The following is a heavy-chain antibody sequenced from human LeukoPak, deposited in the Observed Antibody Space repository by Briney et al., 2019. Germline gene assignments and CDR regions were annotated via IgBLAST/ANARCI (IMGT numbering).Heavy chain of an antibody. V-gene: IGHV3-11*01. Sequence: GGSLRLSCAASGFTFSAYYMSWIRQAPGKELEWVSYISGGTTTVFYADSVKGRFTISRDNTKNSLYLQMDTLRVEDTAVYYCAGDFPGPGYNWFDPWGQGTLVTVSS. CDR2: ISGGTTTV. D-gene: IGHD7-27*01. CDR3: AGDFPGPGYNWFDP. CDR1: GFTFSAYY. J-gene: IGHJ5*02.